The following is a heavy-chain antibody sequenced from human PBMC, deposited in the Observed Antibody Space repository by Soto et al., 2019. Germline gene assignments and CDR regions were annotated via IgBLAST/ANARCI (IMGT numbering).Heavy chain of an antibody. Sequence: QVQLQESGPGLVKPSQTLSLTCTVSGGSISSGDYYWSWIRQPPGKALEWIGYIYYSGSTYYNPSLKSRVTISVDTSKNQFSLKLSSVTAADTAVYYCARLRGGDYSNSYYFDYWGQGTLVTVSS. V-gene: IGHV4-30-4*01. CDR1: GGSISSGDYY. CDR3: ARLRGGDYSNSYYFDY. D-gene: IGHD4-4*01. J-gene: IGHJ4*02. CDR2: IYYSGST.